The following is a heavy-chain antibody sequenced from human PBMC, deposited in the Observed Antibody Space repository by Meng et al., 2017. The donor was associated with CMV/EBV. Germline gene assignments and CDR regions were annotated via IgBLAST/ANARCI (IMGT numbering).Heavy chain of an antibody. J-gene: IGHJ4*02. CDR3: ASHGGY. Sequence: GESLKISCAASGFTYINYWMMWVRQAPGKGLEWVANINQDGSDKYYVDSVKGRFTISRDNAEKSLYLQMSSLRAEDTAVYYCASHGGYWGQGTLVTVSS. D-gene: IGHD3-16*01. V-gene: IGHV3-7*01. CDR2: INQDGSDK. CDR1: GFTYINYW.